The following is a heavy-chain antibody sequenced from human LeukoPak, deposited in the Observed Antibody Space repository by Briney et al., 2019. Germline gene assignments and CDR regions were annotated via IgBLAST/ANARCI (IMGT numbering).Heavy chain of an antibody. CDR3: ATFARSGSYYENTLEFDY. CDR2: FDPEDGET. Sequence: ASVKVSCKVSGYTLTELSMHWVRQAPGKGLEWMRGFDPEDGETIYAQKFQGRVTMTEDTSTDTAYMELSSLRSEDTAVYYCATFARSGSYYENTLEFDYWGQGTLVTVSS. J-gene: IGHJ4*02. D-gene: IGHD1-26*01. CDR1: GYTLTELS. V-gene: IGHV1-24*01.